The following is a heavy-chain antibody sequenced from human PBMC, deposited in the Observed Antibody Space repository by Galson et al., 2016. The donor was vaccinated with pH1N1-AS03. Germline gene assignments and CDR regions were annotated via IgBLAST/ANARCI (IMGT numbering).Heavy chain of an antibody. CDR2: IYHSGTT. V-gene: IGHV4-30-2*01. CDR1: GGSISSSGVYS. Sequence: TLSLTCAVSGGSISSSGVYSWSWIRQPPGKGLEWIGNIYHSGTTYYSPSLKSRVTISIDRSQNQFSLKLTSVTAADTAVYYCARASGGYGLDVWGQGTTVIVSS. D-gene: IGHD5-12*01. J-gene: IGHJ6*02. CDR3: ARASGGYGLDV.